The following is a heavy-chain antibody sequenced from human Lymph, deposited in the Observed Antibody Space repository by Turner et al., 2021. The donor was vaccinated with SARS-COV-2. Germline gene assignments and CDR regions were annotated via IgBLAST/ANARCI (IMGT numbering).Heavy chain of an antibody. CDR2: IYSGGST. V-gene: IGHV3-53*01. CDR3: ARVLPYGDYFDY. J-gene: IGHJ4*02. D-gene: IGHD4-17*01. Sequence: EVQLVESGGGLIQPGGSLRLSCAASGFTVSSNYMTWVRQAPGKGLEWVLLIYSGGSTYYADSVKGRFTISRDNSKNTLYLQMNSLRADDTAVYYCARVLPYGDYFDYWGQGTLVTVSS. CDR1: GFTVSSNY.